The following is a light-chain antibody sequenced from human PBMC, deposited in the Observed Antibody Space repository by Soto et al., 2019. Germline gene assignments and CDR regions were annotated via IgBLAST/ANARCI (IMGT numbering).Light chain of an antibody. Sequence: EIGMTQAPATLSVSPGERATLSCSASQSININLAWYQQTPRQAPRLLISGASTRATGLPARFSGSGSGTEFTLISSILQSEYSAVYYCQQYDNWPITFGQGTRLEI. J-gene: IGKJ5*01. CDR2: GAS. CDR3: QQYDNWPIT. V-gene: IGKV3-15*01. CDR1: QSININ.